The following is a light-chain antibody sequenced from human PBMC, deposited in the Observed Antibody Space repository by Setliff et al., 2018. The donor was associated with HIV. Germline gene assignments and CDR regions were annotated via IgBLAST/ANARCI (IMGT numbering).Light chain of an antibody. J-gene: IGLJ1*01. CDR3: SSYTSSNTSYV. Sequence: QPVLTQPASVSGSPGQSITISCTGTSSDVGGYSYVSWYQQHPGKAPKLIIYEVTNRPSGVSNRFSGSKSGNTASLTISGLQAEDEADYYCSSYTSSNTSYVFGAGTKVTVL. CDR2: EVT. V-gene: IGLV2-14*01. CDR1: SSDVGGYSY.